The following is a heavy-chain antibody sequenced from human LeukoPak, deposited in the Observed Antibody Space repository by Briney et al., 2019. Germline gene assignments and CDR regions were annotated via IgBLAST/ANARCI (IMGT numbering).Heavy chain of an antibody. CDR1: GGTFSSYA. V-gene: IGHV1-69*01. J-gene: IGHJ6*04. CDR3: ARYCSGGSCPYYYYGMDV. D-gene: IGHD2-15*01. CDR2: IIPIFGTA. Sequence: ASVKVSCKASGGTFSSYAISWVRQAPGQGLEWMGGIIPIFGTANYAQKFQGRVTITAEESTSTAYMELSSLRSEDTAVYYCARYCSGGSCPYYYYGMDVWGKGTTVTVSS.